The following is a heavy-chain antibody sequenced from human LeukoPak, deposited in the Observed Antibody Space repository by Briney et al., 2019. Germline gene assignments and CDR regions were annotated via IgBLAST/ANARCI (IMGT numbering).Heavy chain of an antibody. D-gene: IGHD6-13*01. J-gene: IGHJ6*03. Sequence: LRLSCAASGFTFSSYAMSWVRQPPGKGLEWIGYIYYSGSTYYNPSLKSRVTISVDTSKNQFSLKLSSVTAADTAVYYCARGGAAADHYYYYMDVWGKGTTVTVSS. CDR1: GFTFSSYA. CDR3: ARGGAAADHYYYYMDV. V-gene: IGHV4-30-4*08. CDR2: IYYSGST.